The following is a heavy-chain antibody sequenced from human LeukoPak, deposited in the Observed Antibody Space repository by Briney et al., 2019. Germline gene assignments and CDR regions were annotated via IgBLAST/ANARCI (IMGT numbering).Heavy chain of an antibody. Sequence: PSETLSLTCTVSGGAISSSSYWAWIRQPPGKGLEWIGNIYYSGSTYYNPSLKSRVTISVDTSKNHFSLKLSSVTAADTAVYYCAREEHVYYYDSSGYFDYWGQGTLVTVSS. CDR3: AREEHVYYYDSSGYFDY. CDR1: GGAISSSSY. CDR2: IYYSGST. V-gene: IGHV4-39*07. D-gene: IGHD3-22*01. J-gene: IGHJ4*02.